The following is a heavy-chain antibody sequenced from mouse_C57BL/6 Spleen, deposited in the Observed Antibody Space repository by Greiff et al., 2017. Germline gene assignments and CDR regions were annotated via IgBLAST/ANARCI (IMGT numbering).Heavy chain of an antibody. CDR3: ARFALLREYYFDY. CDR1: GYTFTSYW. Sequence: QVQLQQPGAELVRPGPSVKLSCKASGYTFTSYWMHWVKQRPGQGLEWIGVIDPSDSYTNYNQKFKGKATLTVDTSSSTAYMQLSSLTSEDSAVYYCARFALLREYYFDYWGQGTTLTVSS. CDR2: IDPSDSYT. J-gene: IGHJ2*01. D-gene: IGHD1-1*01. V-gene: IGHV1-59*01.